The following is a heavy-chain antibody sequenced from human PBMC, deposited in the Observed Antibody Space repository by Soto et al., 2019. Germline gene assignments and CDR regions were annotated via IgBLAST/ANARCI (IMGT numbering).Heavy chain of an antibody. CDR2: INPVNGHT. CDR1: GYTFTTYA. CDR3: ARDDCSGGSCYPPTGAFDI. Sequence: QVELVQSGAEEKKPGASVKVSRKASGYTFTTYAMHWVRQAPGQRLEWMGWINPVNGHTKYSQKFQGRVTFAGDTSASTAYMELGSLTSEDTAVYYCARDDCSGGSCYPPTGAFDIWGQGTMVTVSS. V-gene: IGHV1-3*05. D-gene: IGHD2-15*01. J-gene: IGHJ3*02.